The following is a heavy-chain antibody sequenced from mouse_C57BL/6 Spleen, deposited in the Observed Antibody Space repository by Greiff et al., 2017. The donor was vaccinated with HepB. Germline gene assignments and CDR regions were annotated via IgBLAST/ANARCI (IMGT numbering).Heavy chain of an antibody. CDR1: GYTFTDYY. CDR2: INPYNGGT. CDR3: ASTTVVADWYSDV. Sequence: VQLQQSGPVLVKPGASVKMSCKASGYTFTDYYMNWVKQSHGKSLEWIGVINPYNGGTSYNQKFKGKATLTVDKSSSTAYMELNSLTSEDSAVYYCASTTVVADWYSDVWGTGTTVTVSS. V-gene: IGHV1-19*01. J-gene: IGHJ1*03. D-gene: IGHD1-1*01.